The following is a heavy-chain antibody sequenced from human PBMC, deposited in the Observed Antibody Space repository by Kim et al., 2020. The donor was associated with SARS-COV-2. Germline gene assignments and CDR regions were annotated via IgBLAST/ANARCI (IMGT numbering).Heavy chain of an antibody. CDR1: GFTFDDYA. Sequence: GGSLRLSCAASGFTFDDYAMNWVRQAPGKGLEWVSGINWNGGSTGYADSVKGRFTISRDNAKNSLYLQMNSLRAEDTAFYYCARTYCSGGTCYHIPYYAMDVWGQGTTVTVSS. J-gene: IGHJ6*02. V-gene: IGHV3-20*04. CDR2: INWNGGST. D-gene: IGHD2-15*01. CDR3: ARTYCSGGTCYHIPYYAMDV.